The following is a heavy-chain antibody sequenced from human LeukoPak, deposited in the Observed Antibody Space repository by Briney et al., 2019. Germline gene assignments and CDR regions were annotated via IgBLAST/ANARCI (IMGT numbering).Heavy chain of an antibody. Sequence: SETLSLTCTVSGGSISSYYWSWIRQPPGKGLEWIGYIYYSGSTNYNPSLKSRVTISVDTSKNQFSLKLSSVTAADTAVYYCARPSVTGGYYFDYWGQGTLVTVSS. J-gene: IGHJ4*02. V-gene: IGHV4-59*01. CDR2: IYYSGST. D-gene: IGHD1-14*01. CDR3: ARPSVTGGYYFDY. CDR1: GGSISSYY.